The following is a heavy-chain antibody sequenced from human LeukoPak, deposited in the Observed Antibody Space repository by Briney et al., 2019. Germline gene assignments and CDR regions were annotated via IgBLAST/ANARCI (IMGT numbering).Heavy chain of an antibody. CDR2: MNPNSGNT. D-gene: IGHD4-23*01. J-gene: IGHJ4*02. CDR3: ARGNSRVKRWYFDY. Sequence: GASVKVSCKASGYTFTSYDINWVRQATGQGLEWMGWMNPNSGNTGYAQKFQGRVTMTRNTSISTAYMELSSLRSEDTAVYYCARGNSRVKRWYFDYWGQGTLVTVSS. CDR1: GYTFTSYD. V-gene: IGHV1-8*01.